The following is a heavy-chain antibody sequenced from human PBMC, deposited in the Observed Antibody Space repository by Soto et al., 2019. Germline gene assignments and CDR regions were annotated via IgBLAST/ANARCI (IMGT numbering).Heavy chain of an antibody. V-gene: IGHV1-18*04. D-gene: IGHD5-12*01. CDR3: ARDNGYESDY. Sequence: KGSCKASGYTLTCYYMDWVRQAPGQGLEWMGIISANDGNTNYAQKLQGRVTMTTDTSTSTAYMELRSLRSDDTAVYYCARDNGYESDYWGQGTLVTVSS. CDR1: GYTLTCYY. J-gene: IGHJ4*02. CDR2: ISANDGNT.